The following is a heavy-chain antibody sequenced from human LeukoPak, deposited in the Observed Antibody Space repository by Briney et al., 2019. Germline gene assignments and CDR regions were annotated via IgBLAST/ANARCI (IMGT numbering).Heavy chain of an antibody. CDR3: ARSGLWFGELSNFDY. CDR1: GYTFTSYG. V-gene: IGHV7-4-1*02. Sequence: ASVKVSCKASGYTFTSYGISWVRQAPGQGLEWMGWINTNTGNPTYAQGFTGRFVFSLDTSVNTAYLQISSLKAEDNAVYYCARSGLWFGELSNFDYWGQGTLVTVSS. J-gene: IGHJ4*02. D-gene: IGHD3-10*01. CDR2: INTNTGNP.